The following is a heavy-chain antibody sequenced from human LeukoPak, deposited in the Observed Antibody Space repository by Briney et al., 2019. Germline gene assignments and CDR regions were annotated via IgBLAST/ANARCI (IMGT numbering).Heavy chain of an antibody. J-gene: IGHJ6*03. CDR3: ARDPTLPGAMDV. CDR2: ISYGGSNE. V-gene: IGHV3-30*04. D-gene: IGHD3-10*01. Sequence: GGSLRLSCAASGLTFSSYVMHWVRQAPGKGLEGVANISYGGSNEYYADSVKGRFTISRDNAKNSLYLQMNSLRAEDTAVYYCARDPTLPGAMDVWGKGTTVTVSS. CDR1: GLTFSSYV.